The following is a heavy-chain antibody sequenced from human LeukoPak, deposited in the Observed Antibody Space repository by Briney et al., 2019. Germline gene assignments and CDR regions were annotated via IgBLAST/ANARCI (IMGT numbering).Heavy chain of an antibody. CDR2: INAGNGNT. CDR1: GYTFTSHA. CDR3: ARVFLTGYYEFDY. J-gene: IGHJ4*02. V-gene: IGHV1-3*01. Sequence: PRASVKVSCKASGYTFTSHAMHWVRQAPGQRLEWMGWINAGNGNTKYSQKFQGRVTITRDTSASTAYMELSSLRSEDTAVYYCARVFLTGYYEFDYWGQGTLVTVSS. D-gene: IGHD3-9*01.